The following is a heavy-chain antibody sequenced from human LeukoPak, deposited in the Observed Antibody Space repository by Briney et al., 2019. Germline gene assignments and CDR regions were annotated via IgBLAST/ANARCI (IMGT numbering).Heavy chain of an antibody. Sequence: SETLSLTCTVSGGSISSYYWSWIRQPPGKGLEWIGYIYYSGSTNYNPSLKSRVTISVDTSKNQFSLKLSSVTAADTAVYYCARVSEYSSSRYYFQHWGQGTLVTVSS. J-gene: IGHJ1*01. D-gene: IGHD6-13*01. CDR3: ARVSEYSSSRYYFQH. CDR1: GGSISSYY. CDR2: IYYSGST. V-gene: IGHV4-59*01.